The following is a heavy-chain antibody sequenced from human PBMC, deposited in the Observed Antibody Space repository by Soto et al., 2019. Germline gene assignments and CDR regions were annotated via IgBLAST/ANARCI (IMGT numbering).Heavy chain of an antibody. CDR2: IYYSGSS. V-gene: IGHV4-30-4*08. J-gene: IGHJ4*02. D-gene: IGHD2-15*01. CDR1: GGSISGDYY. CDR3: GGGGARWPDYFDA. Sequence: SETLSLTCSVSGGSISGDYYWSWIRQSPEKGLEWIGYIYYSGSSYSNPALQRRLSMSIETSKNQFSLKLRSVTAADTSIYYCGGGGARWPDYFDAWGQGALVTVSS.